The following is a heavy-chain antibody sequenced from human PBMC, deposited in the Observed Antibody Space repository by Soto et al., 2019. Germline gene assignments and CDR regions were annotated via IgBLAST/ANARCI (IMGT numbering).Heavy chain of an antibody. CDR1: GFTFSSYG. J-gene: IGHJ4*02. Sequence: PGGSLRLSCAASGFTFSSYGMHWVRQAPGKGLEWVAVISYDGSNKYYADSVRGRFTISRDNSKNTLYLQMNSLRAEDTAVYYCAKDRRVTVGAIPLARTTFDYWGQGTLVTVSS. CDR3: AKDRRVTVGAIPLARTTFDY. CDR2: ISYDGSNK. V-gene: IGHV3-30*18. D-gene: IGHD1-26*01.